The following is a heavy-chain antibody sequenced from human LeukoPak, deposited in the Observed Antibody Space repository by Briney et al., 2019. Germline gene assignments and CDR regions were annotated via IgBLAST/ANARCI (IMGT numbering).Heavy chain of an antibody. J-gene: IGHJ4*02. Sequence: SETLSLTCAVSGYSISSGYYWAWIRQPPGKGLERIGSIYHSGTYYNPSLNSRVTISIDTSKNQFSLRLSSVTAADTAVYYCARDDYSNYGHYWGQGKLVTVSS. CDR1: GYSISSGYY. CDR3: ARDDYSNYGHY. V-gene: IGHV4-38-2*02. D-gene: IGHD4-11*01. CDR2: IYHSGT.